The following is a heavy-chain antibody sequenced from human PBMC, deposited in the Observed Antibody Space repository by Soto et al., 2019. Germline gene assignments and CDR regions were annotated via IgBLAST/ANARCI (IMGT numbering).Heavy chain of an antibody. J-gene: IGHJ6*02. V-gene: IGHV6-1*01. CDR2: TYYRSKWYN. CDR1: GDSVSSNSAA. Sequence: SQTLSLTCAISGDSVSSNSAAWNWIRQSPSRGLEWLGRTYYRSKWYNDYAVSVKSRITINPDTSKNQFSLQLNSVTPEDTAVYYCARGIYRTPGRIYYYYYGMDVWGQGTKVTVSS. CDR3: ARGIYRTPGRIYYYYYGMDV. D-gene: IGHD3-3*02.